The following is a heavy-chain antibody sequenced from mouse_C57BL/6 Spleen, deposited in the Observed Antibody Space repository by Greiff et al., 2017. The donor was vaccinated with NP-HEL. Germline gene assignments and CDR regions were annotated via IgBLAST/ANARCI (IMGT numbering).Heavy chain of an antibody. V-gene: IGHV1-80*01. J-gene: IGHJ4*01. CDR2: IYPGDGDT. CDR1: GYAFSSYW. D-gene: IGHD2-2*01. Sequence: VQLQQSGAELVKPGASVKISCEASGYAFSSYWMNWVKQRPGKGLEWIGQIYPGDGDTNYNGKFKGKATLTADKSSSTAYMQLSSLTSEDSAVYFCARSGYDYAMDYWGQGTSVTVSS. CDR3: ARSGYDYAMDY.